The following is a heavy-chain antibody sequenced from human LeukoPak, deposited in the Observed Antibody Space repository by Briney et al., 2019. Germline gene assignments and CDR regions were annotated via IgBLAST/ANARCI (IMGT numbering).Heavy chain of an antibody. V-gene: IGHV3-11*04. J-gene: IGHJ6*04. CDR2: ISISGTTI. CDR3: AELGITMIGGV. Sequence: GGSLRLSCAASGFTFSDYYMSWIRQAPGKGLEWISYISISGTTIYYADSVKGRFTISRDNAKNSLYLQMNSLRAEDTAVYYCAELGITMIGGVWGKGTTVTISS. CDR1: GFTFSDYY. D-gene: IGHD3-10*02.